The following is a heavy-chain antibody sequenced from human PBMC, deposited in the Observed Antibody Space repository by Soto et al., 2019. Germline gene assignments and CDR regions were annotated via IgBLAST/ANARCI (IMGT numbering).Heavy chain of an antibody. V-gene: IGHV4-59*01. CDR2: IYYSGST. CDR1: GGSISSYY. D-gene: IGHD2-2*01. CDR3: GRGSIVVVPGAGGGHYYYYVMDV. Sequence: PSETLSLTCTVSGGSISSYYWSWIRQPPGKGLEWIGYIYYSGSTNYNPSLKSRVTISVDTSKNQFSLKLSSGTAAATAVYYCGRGSIVVVPGAGGGHYYYYVMDVWGQGTTVTVSS. J-gene: IGHJ6*02.